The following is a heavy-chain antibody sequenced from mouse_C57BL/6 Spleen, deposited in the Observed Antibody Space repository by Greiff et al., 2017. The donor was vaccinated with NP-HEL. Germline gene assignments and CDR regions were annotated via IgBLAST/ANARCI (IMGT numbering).Heavy chain of an antibody. CDR2: IDPENGDT. CDR1: GFNIKDDY. CDR3: TLYGSSHYYAMDY. J-gene: IGHJ4*01. Sequence: VQLQQSGAELVRPGASVKLSCTAPGFNIKDDYMHWVKQRPEQGLEWIGWIDPENGDTEYASKFQGKATITADTSSNTAYLQLSSLTSEDTAVYYCTLYGSSHYYAMDYWGQGTSVTGSS. V-gene: IGHV14-4*01. D-gene: IGHD1-1*01.